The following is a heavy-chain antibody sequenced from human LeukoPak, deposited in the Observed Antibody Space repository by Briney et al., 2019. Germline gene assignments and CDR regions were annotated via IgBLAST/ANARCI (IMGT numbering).Heavy chain of an antibody. J-gene: IGHJ4*02. D-gene: IGHD6-19*01. Sequence: GRSLRLSCAASGFTFSSYAMHWVRQAPGKGLEWVAVISYDGSNKYYADSVKGRFTFSRDNSKNTLYLQMNSLRAEDTAVYYCAKQGAGIRDWGQGTLVTVSS. CDR2: ISYDGSNK. CDR1: GFTFSSYA. CDR3: AKQGAGIRD. V-gene: IGHV3-30*04.